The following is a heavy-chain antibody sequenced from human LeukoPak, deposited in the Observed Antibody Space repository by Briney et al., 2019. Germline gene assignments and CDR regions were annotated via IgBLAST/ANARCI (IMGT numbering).Heavy chain of an antibody. J-gene: IGHJ4*02. CDR2: ISYSGST. Sequence: PSETLSLTCTVAGGSIRSYYWSWIRQPPGKGLEWIEYISYSGSTNYNPSLKSRVTISVDTSKNQFSLKLSSVTAADTAVYYCAKYVWGSYPTFEDYWGQGTLVTVSS. V-gene: IGHV4-59*01. CDR3: AKYVWGSYPTFEDY. CDR1: GGSIRSYY. D-gene: IGHD3-16*02.